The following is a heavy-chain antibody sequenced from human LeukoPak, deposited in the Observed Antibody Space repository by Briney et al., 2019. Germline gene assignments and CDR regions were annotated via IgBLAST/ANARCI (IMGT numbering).Heavy chain of an antibody. D-gene: IGHD3-10*01. J-gene: IGHJ5*02. CDR3: ASPYYGSGSYNWFDP. V-gene: IGHV4-39*01. Sequence: SETLSLTCTVSGGSISSYYWGWIRQPPGKGLEWIGSIYYSGSTYYNPSLKSRVTISVDTSKNQFSLKLSSVTAADTAVYYCASPYYGSGSYNWFDPWGQGTLVTVSS. CDR2: IYYSGST. CDR1: GGSISSYY.